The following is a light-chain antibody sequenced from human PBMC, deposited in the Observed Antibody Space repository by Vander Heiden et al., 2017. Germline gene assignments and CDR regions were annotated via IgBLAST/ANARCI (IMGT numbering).Light chain of an antibody. V-gene: IGLV2-11*01. CDR1: SSDVGSYNY. CDR3: CSLAGSPCV. Sequence: SALTPPRAVSASPGQSVTTACTGSSSDVGSYNYVSWYQHRPGQAPNLMIFDVNERPSGVPDRFAGSKARNTASMTISEIRAEDDADYDCCSLAGSPCVFGTGTKVTVL. J-gene: IGLJ1*01. CDR2: DVN.